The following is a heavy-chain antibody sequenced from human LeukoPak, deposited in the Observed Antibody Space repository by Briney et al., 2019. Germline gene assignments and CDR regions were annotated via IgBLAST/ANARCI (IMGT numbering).Heavy chain of an antibody. D-gene: IGHD6-13*01. Sequence: GGSLRLSCAASGFTFSSYAMFWVRQAPGKGLEWVSGMSGGGDITYYADSVEGRFTISRDNSKNTLYLQMNSLRAEDTAVYFCARSKPPAVKDYYGLDVWGQGTTVTVSS. V-gene: IGHV3-23*01. CDR2: MSGGGDIT. CDR1: GFTFSSYA. J-gene: IGHJ6*02. CDR3: ARSKPPAVKDYYGLDV.